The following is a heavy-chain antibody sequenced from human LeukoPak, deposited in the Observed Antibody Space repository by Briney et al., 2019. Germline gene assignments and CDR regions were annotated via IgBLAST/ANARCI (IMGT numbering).Heavy chain of an antibody. D-gene: IGHD4-17*01. Sequence: GGSLRLSCAASGFTFSTHSMNWVRQAPGKGLEWVSSISSSSSYIYYADSVKGRFTISRDNAKNSLYLQMNSLRAEDTAVYYCARVRGYGDYLYDDWGQGTLVTVSS. J-gene: IGHJ4*02. CDR1: GFTFSTHS. CDR2: ISSSSSYI. V-gene: IGHV3-21*01. CDR3: ARVRGYGDYLYDD.